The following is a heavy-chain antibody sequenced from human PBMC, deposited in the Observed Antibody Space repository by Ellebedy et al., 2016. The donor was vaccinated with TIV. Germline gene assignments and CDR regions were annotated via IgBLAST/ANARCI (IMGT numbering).Heavy chain of an antibody. CDR2: IIPIFGTA. J-gene: IGHJ5*02. D-gene: IGHD2-2*01. CDR3: ARDRQCSSTSCFLWFDP. V-gene: IGHV1-69*13. Sequence: SVKVSCXASGGTFSSYAISWVRQAPGQGLEWMGGIIPIFGTANYAQKFQGRVTITADESTSTAYMELSSLRSEDTAVYYCARDRQCSSTSCFLWFDPWGQGTLVTVSS. CDR1: GGTFSSYA.